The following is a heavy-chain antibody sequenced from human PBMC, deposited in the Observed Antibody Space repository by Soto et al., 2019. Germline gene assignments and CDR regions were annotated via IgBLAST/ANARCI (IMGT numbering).Heavy chain of an antibody. CDR3: ARVGGKAAAENDP. D-gene: IGHD6-13*01. Sequence: SETLSLTCAVYGGSFSGYYWSWIRQPPGKGLEWIGEINHSGSTNYNPSLKSRVTISVDTSKNQFSLKLSSVTAADTAVYYCARVGGKAAAENDPWGQETLVTVSS. V-gene: IGHV4-34*01. CDR2: INHSGST. J-gene: IGHJ5*02. CDR1: GGSFSGYY.